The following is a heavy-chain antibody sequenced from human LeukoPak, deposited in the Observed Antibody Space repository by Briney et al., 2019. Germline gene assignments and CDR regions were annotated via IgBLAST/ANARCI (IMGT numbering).Heavy chain of an antibody. CDR2: IYSGGST. CDR1: GFTFSSYA. V-gene: IGHV3-53*04. D-gene: IGHD5-18*01. Sequence: GGSLRLSCAASGFTFSSYAMSWVRQAPGKGLGWVSVIYSGGSTYYADSVKGRFTISRHNSKNTLYLQMNSLRAEDTAVYYCARDRGYSYGYFDYWGQGTLVTVSS. J-gene: IGHJ4*02. CDR3: ARDRGYSYGYFDY.